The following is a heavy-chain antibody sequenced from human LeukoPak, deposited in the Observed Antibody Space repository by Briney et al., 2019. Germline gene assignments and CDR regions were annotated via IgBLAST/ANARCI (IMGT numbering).Heavy chain of an antibody. CDR3: ARVGGSYYGVSWWFDP. CDR1: GHSISSGYY. D-gene: IGHD1-26*01. CDR2: IYHSGST. J-gene: IGHJ5*02. V-gene: IGHV4-38-2*02. Sequence: PSETLSLTCTVSGHSISSGYYWGWIRQPPGKGLEWIGSIYHSGSTYYNPSLKSRVTISVDTSKNQFSLKLSSVTAADTAVYYCARVGGSYYGVSWWFDPWGQGTLVTVSS.